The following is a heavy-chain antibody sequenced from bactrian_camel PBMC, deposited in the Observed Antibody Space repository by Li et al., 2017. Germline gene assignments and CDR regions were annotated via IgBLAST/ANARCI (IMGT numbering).Heavy chain of an antibody. CDR3: AARARTSRTSYTY. V-gene: IGHV3S6*01. D-gene: IGHD5*01. CDR1: GFTFSSYG. Sequence: HVQLVESGGGLVQPGGSLRVSCAASGFTFSSYGMNWVRQAPGKGLEWVSGIYSDGTKTYYADSVKSRFTISRDNAKNTLYLQMNSLKSEDTGLYYCAARARTSRTSYTYWGQGTQVTVS. J-gene: IGHJ4*01. CDR2: IYSDGTKT.